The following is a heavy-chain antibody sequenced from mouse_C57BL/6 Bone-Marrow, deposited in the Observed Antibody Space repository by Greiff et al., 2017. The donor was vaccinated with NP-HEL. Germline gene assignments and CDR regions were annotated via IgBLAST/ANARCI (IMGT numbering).Heavy chain of an antibody. V-gene: IGHV1-61*01. CDR1: GYTFTSYW. J-gene: IGHJ2*01. CDR3: ARGGYDYAFDY. CDR2: IYPSDSET. Sequence: QVQLQQPGAELVRPESSVKLSCKASGYTFTSYWMDWVKQRPGQGLEWIGNIYPSDSETHYNQKFKDKATLTVDKSSSTAYMQLSSLTSEDSAVYYCARGGYDYAFDYWGQGTTLTVSS. D-gene: IGHD2-4*01.